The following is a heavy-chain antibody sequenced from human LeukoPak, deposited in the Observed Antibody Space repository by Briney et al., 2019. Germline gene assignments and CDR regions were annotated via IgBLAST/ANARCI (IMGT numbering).Heavy chain of an antibody. J-gene: IGHJ4*02. CDR2: IYYSGST. V-gene: IGHV4-59*11. CDR1: GGSISSHY. D-gene: IGHD3-22*01. Sequence: PSETLSLTCTVSGGSISSHYWSRIRQPPGKGLEWIGYIYYSGSTNYNPSLKSRVTISVDTSKNQFSLKLSSVTAADTAVYYCARATTRYDSSGYYFDYWGQGTLVTVSS. CDR3: ARATTRYDSSGYYFDY.